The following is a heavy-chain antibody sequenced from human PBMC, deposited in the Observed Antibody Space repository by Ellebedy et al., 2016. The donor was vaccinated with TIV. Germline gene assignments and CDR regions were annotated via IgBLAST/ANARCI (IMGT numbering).Heavy chain of an antibody. CDR2: INPSGGST. D-gene: IGHD3-10*01. CDR1: GYTFTSYY. V-gene: IGHV1-46*01. Sequence: ASVKVSXXASGYTFTSYYMHWVRQAPGQGLEWLGIINPSGGSTSYAQKFQGRVTMTRDTSTSTVYMELSSLRSEDTAVYYCARSERGVHQFYYYYGMDVWGQGTTVTVSS. CDR3: ARSERGVHQFYYYYGMDV. J-gene: IGHJ6*02.